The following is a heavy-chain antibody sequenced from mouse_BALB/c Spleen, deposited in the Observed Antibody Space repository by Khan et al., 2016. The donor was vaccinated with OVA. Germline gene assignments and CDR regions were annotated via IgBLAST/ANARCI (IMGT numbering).Heavy chain of an antibody. D-gene: IGHD2-10*01. V-gene: IGHV9-3-1*01. CDR3: ARPPYFSYTVAY. CDR2: INTYTGEP. Sequence: QIQLVQSGPELKKPGETVRISCKASGYTFTNFGMNWVKQAPGKGLEWMGWINTYTGEPTYADDFKGRFAFSLETSASTASLQINNLKNEDTATYFCARPPYFSYTVAYWGQGTSVTVSS. J-gene: IGHJ4*01. CDR1: GYTFTNFG.